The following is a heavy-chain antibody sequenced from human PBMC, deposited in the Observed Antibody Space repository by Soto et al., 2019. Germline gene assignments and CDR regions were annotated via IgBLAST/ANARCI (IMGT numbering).Heavy chain of an antibody. CDR1: GFTYSSDG. Sequence: GGPLRLSCSASGFTYSSDGMHWVRKAPGKGLVWVSRIDTDGSRTNYADSVKGRFTMSRDNAKNTASLQIGRVRALDTAVYHGVQGYGGLDVWGQGSLVTV. V-gene: IGHV3-74*01. J-gene: IGHJ4*02. D-gene: IGHD5-12*01. CDR2: IDTDGSRT. CDR3: VQGYGGLDV.